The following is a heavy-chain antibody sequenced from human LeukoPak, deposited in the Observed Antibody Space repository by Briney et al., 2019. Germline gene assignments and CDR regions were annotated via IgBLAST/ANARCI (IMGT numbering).Heavy chain of an antibody. CDR1: GYSFSSYW. CDR3: ARASRDGYNQNFDH. V-gene: IGHV5-51*01. CDR2: IYPGGSET. J-gene: IGHJ4*02. D-gene: IGHD5-24*01. Sequence: GESLKISCKGLGYSFSSYWNAWVRRRPGKGLEWMGIIYPGGSETRYDPSFQGQVTISADSSTSTAYLQWSSLRASDTAMYYCARASRDGYNQNFDHWGQGTLVTVSS.